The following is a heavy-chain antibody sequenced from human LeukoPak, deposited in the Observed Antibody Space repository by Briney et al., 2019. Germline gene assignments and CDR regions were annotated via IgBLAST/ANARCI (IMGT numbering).Heavy chain of an antibody. D-gene: IGHD3-3*01. V-gene: IGHV4-30-2*03. CDR1: GGSISSGGYS. Sequence: PSETLSLTCAVSGGSISSGGYSWSWIRQHPGKGLEWIGYIYYSGSTYYNPSLKSRVTISVDTSKNQFSLKLSSVTAADTAVYYCARQLRSGYQASNYWFDPWGQGTLVTVSS. CDR2: IYYSGST. J-gene: IGHJ5*02. CDR3: ARQLRSGYQASNYWFDP.